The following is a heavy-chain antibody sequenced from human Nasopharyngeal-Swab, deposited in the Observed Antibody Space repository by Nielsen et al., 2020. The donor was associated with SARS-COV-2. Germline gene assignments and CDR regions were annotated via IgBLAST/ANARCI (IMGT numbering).Heavy chain of an antibody. V-gene: IGHV5-51*01. J-gene: IGHJ4*02. Sequence: GESLKISCKGSGYIFTSYWIGRGRQMHGKGLEWMGIIYPADSDSRYSLSFQGQVSISVDKSISTAYLQWNTLKASDTAIYYCVRRAFSASYFYFDYWGPGTLVTVSS. CDR1: GYIFTSYW. D-gene: IGHD1-26*01. CDR3: VRRAFSASYFYFDY. CDR2: IYPADSDS.